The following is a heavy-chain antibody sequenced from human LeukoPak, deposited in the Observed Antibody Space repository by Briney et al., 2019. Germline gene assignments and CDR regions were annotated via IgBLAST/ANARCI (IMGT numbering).Heavy chain of an antibody. D-gene: IGHD3-3*01. V-gene: IGHV3-30*03. CDR2: ISYDGSNK. J-gene: IGHJ4*02. CDR1: GFTFSSYG. Sequence: PGRSLRLSCAASGFTFSSYGMHWVRQAPGKGLEWVAVISYDGSNKYYADSVKGRFTISRDNSKNTLYLQMNSLRAEDTAVYYCARDVRFLEWSYYFDYWGQGTLVTVSS. CDR3: ARDVRFLEWSYYFDY.